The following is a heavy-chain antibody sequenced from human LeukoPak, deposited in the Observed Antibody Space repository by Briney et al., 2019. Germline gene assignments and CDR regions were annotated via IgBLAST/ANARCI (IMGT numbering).Heavy chain of an antibody. CDR1: GYTFGTHW. D-gene: IGHD3-16*01. CDR3: ARDYSGEWEQVTGWWFDP. V-gene: IGHV1-46*01. CDR2: INPSGDGR. Sequence: VASVKVSCKASGYTFGTHWMHWVRQAPGQGLEWMGIINPSGDGRLYAQKFQGRVTVTRDMSTRTVYMELSDLRPEDTAVHYCARDYSGEWEQVTGWWFDPRGQGTLVIVSS. J-gene: IGHJ5*02.